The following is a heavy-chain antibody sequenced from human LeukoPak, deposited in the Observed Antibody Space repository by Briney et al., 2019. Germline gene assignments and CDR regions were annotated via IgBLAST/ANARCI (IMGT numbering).Heavy chain of an antibody. V-gene: IGHV1-18*01. CDR2: ISGDNGNT. CDR3: AKIRGTTWWDLVDF. CDR1: GHTFTNFG. D-gene: IGHD1-7*01. J-gene: IGHJ4*02. Sequence: ASVKVSCNASGHTFTNFGITWVRQAPGQGLEWMGWISGDNGNTNYAQRLQGRVPMTIETATTTGYMELRSLRSDDTAVYYCAKIRGTTWWDLVDFWGQGTLVTVSS.